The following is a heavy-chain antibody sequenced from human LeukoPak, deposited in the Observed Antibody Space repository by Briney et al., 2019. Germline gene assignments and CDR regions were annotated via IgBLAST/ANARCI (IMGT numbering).Heavy chain of an antibody. V-gene: IGHV4-39*01. CDR2: IYYSGST. D-gene: IGHD6-19*01. Sequence: KASETLSLTCTVSGGSISSSSYYWGWIRQPPGKGLEWIGSIYYSGSTYYNPSLKSRVTIFVDTSKNQFSLKLSSVTAADTAMYYCARHDYSSGMNWFDPWGQGTLVTVSS. J-gene: IGHJ5*02. CDR1: GGSISSSSYY. CDR3: ARHDYSSGMNWFDP.